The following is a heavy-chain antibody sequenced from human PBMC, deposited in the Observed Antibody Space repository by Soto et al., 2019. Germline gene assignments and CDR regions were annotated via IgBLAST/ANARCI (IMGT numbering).Heavy chain of an antibody. CDR2: ISGSGGST. CDR1: GFTFSSYA. Sequence: GGSLRLYCAASGFTFSSYAMRWVRQATGKGLEWVSAISGSGGSTYYEDSVKGRFTISRDNSKNTLYLQMNSLRAEDTAVYYFAKDSGMELRFLEPLDYWGQGTLVTVSS. V-gene: IGHV3-23*01. D-gene: IGHD3-3*01. J-gene: IGHJ4*02. CDR3: AKDSGMELRFLEPLDY.